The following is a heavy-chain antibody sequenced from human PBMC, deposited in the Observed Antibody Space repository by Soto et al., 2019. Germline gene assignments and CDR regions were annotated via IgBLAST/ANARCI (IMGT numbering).Heavy chain of an antibody. CDR2: IYYSGST. CDR1: GGSISSGDYY. V-gene: IGHV4-30-4*01. D-gene: IGHD3-22*01. CDR3: ARGPRPYYDSSGHTIDS. J-gene: IGHJ4*02. Sequence: ASETLSLTCTVSGGSISSGDYYWIWIRQPPGKGLEWIGYIYYSGSTYYNPSLKSRVTISVDTSKNQFSLKLSSVTAADTAVYYCARGPRPYYDSSGHTIDSWGLGILVTVSS.